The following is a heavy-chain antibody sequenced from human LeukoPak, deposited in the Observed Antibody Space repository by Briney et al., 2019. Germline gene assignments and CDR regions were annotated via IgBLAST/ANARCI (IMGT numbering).Heavy chain of an antibody. J-gene: IGHJ4*02. D-gene: IGHD6-13*01. CDR2: ISYSGST. CDR1: GGSISSSSYY. V-gene: IGHV4-39*07. CDR3: ARVAHTGAYSNFDY. Sequence: PSETLSPTCTVSGGSISSSSYYWGWIRQPPGKGLEWIGSISYSGSTYYNPSLKSRVTISVDTSKNQFSLKLSSVTAADTAVYYCARVAHTGAYSNFDYWGQGTLVTVSS.